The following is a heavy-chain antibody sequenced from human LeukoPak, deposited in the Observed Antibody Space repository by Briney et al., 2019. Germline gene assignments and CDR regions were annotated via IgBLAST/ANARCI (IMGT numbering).Heavy chain of an antibody. V-gene: IGHV4-39*01. J-gene: IGHJ6*03. CDR2: IYYSGST. D-gene: IGHD4-11*01. CDR3: ARPLMTTIYYYYMDV. CDR1: GGSISSSSYY. Sequence: PSETLSLTCTVSGGSISSSSYYWGWIRQPPGKGPEWIGSIYYSGSTYYNPSLKSRVTISVDTSKNQFSLKLSSVTAADTAVYYCARPLMTTIYYYYMDVWGKGTTVTVSS.